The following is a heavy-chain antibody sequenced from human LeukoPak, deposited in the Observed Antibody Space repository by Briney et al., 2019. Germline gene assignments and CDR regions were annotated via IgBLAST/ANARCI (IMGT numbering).Heavy chain of an antibody. CDR1: GYSISSGYY. Sequence: SETLSLTCAVSGYSISSGYYWGWIRQPPGKGLEWIGSIYHSGSTYYNPSLKSRVTISVDTSKNQFSLKLSSVTAADTAVYYCARGYCSSTSCFENWFDPWGQGTLVTVSS. D-gene: IGHD2-2*01. CDR3: ARGYCSSTSCFENWFDP. CDR2: IYHSGST. J-gene: IGHJ5*02. V-gene: IGHV4-38-2*01.